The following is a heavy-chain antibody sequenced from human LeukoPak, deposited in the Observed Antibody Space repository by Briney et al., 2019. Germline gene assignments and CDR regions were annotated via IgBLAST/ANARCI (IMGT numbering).Heavy chain of an antibody. CDR3: ARAELVRFLRWFDP. V-gene: IGHV6-1*01. Sequence: SQTLSLTCAISGDSVSSNSATWNWIRQSPSRGLEWLGRTYYRSKWYNDYAVSVKSRITINPDTSKNQFYLQLNSVTPEDTAIYYCARAELVRFLRWFDPWGQGTLVTVSS. CDR2: TYYRSKWYN. CDR1: GDSVSSNSAT. D-gene: IGHD6-13*01. J-gene: IGHJ5*02.